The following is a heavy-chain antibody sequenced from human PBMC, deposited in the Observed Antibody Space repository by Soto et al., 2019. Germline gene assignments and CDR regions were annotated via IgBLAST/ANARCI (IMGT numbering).Heavy chain of an antibody. Sequence: PGGSLRLSCAVSGFTFSGHIMHWVRQAPGKGLEWVALISSDGNNEYYADSVKGRFTTSRDNSKNTMYLEMNSLRVEDTAVYYCARDDEGGSDWDLAYWGQGALVTVSS. D-gene: IGHD1-26*01. V-gene: IGHV3-30-3*01. CDR1: GFTFSGHI. CDR2: ISSDGNNE. J-gene: IGHJ4*02. CDR3: ARDDEGGSDWDLAY.